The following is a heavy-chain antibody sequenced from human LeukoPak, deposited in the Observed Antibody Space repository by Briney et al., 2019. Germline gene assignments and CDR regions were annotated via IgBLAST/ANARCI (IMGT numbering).Heavy chain of an antibody. CDR1: GFTFSSYA. Sequence: PGGSLRLSCAASGFTFSSYAMHWVRQAPGKGLEWVAVISYDGSNKYYADSVKGRFTISRDNSKNALYLQMNSLRAEDTAVHYCARGLGATSPSANRWGQGTLVTVSS. D-gene: IGHD1-26*01. V-gene: IGHV3-30*04. CDR3: ARGLGATSPSANR. J-gene: IGHJ4*02. CDR2: ISYDGSNK.